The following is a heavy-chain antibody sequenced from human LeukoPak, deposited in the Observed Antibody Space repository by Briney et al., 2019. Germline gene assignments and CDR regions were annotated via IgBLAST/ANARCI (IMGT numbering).Heavy chain of an antibody. Sequence: PGGSLRLSCAASGFTFSDYYMSWIRQASGKGLEWVSYISSSGSTIYYADSVRGRFTISRDNAKNSLYLQMNSLRAEDTAVYYCARGDPYYYDSEWAFDIWGQGTMVTVSS. CDR3: ARGDPYYYDSEWAFDI. J-gene: IGHJ3*02. V-gene: IGHV3-11*01. CDR1: GFTFSDYY. D-gene: IGHD3-22*01. CDR2: ISSSGSTI.